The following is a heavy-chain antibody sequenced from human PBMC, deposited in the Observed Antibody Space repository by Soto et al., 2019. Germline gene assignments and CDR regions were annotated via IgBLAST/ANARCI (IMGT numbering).Heavy chain of an antibody. V-gene: IGHV4-59*01. J-gene: IGHJ5*02. CDR1: GGSISSYY. D-gene: IGHD6-19*01. CDR3: ARGGTAVAGYNWFDP. Sequence: SETLSLTCTVSGGSISSYYGSWIRQPPGKGLEWIGYTYYSGSTNYNPSLKSRVTISVDTSKNQFSLKLSSVTAADTAVYYCARGGTAVAGYNWFDPWGQGTLVTVSS. CDR2: TYYSGST.